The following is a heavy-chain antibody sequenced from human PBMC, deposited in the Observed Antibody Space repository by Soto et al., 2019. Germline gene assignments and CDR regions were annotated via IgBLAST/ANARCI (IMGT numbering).Heavy chain of an antibody. J-gene: IGHJ4*02. CDR3: ARMGVVGATTFDY. Sequence: ETLSLTCTVSGGSISSYYWSWIRQPPGKGLEWIGYIYYSGSTNYNPSLKSRVTISVDTSKNQFSLKLSSVTAADTALYYCARMGVVGATTFDYWGQGTLVTVSS. V-gene: IGHV4-59*01. CDR2: IYYSGST. D-gene: IGHD1-26*01. CDR1: GGSISSYY.